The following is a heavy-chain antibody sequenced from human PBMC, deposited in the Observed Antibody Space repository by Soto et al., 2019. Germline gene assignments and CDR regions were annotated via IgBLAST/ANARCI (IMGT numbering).Heavy chain of an antibody. CDR3: ARDSTYYDSSGYYYDY. D-gene: IGHD3-22*01. CDR1: GGTFSSYT. J-gene: IGHJ4*02. CDR2: IIPILGIA. V-gene: IGHV1-69*08. Sequence: QVQLVQSGAEVKKPGSSVKVSCKASGGTFSSYTISWVRQAPGQGLEWMGRIIPILGIANYAQKFQGRVTITXXKXTXXAYMELSSLRSEDTAVYYCARDSTYYDSSGYYYDYWGQGTLVTVSS.